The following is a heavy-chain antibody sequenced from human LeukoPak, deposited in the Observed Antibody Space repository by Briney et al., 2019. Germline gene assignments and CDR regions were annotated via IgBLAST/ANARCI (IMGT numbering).Heavy chain of an antibody. D-gene: IGHD6-13*01. V-gene: IGHV4-4*07. CDR1: GGSISSYY. J-gene: IGHJ5*02. CDR3: ARDNPYSSSWYWWFDP. Sequence: PSETLSLTCTVSGGSISSYYWSWIRQPAGKGLEWIGRIYTSGSTNYNPSLKSRVTMSVDTSKNQFSLKLSSVTAADTAVYYCARDNPYSSSWYWWFDPWGQGTLVTVSS. CDR2: IYTSGST.